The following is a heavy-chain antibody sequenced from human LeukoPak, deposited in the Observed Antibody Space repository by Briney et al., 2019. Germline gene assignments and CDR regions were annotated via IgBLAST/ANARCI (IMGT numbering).Heavy chain of an antibody. CDR3: AGRGSGSYFDY. V-gene: IGHV3-23*01. J-gene: IGHJ4*02. CDR2: ISSSGGST. Sequence: GGSLRLSCAASGFTFSTYGMNWVRQAPGKGLEWVSSISSSGGSTYYADSVKGRFTISRDNSKNTLHLQMNSLRAEDTAVYYCAGRGSGSYFDYWGQGTLVTVSS. CDR1: GFTFSTYG. D-gene: IGHD3-10*01.